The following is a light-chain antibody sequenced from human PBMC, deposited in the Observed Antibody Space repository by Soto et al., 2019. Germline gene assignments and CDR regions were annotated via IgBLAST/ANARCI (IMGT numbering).Light chain of an antibody. CDR1: QTIHSY. CDR2: SAS. V-gene: IGKV1-39*01. J-gene: IGKJ1*01. Sequence: DVQMTHSPSSLSASVGDRITLTCRSSQTIHSYLHWYQFKPGKAPQLLIQSASSLHSGVPSRFSGSGSGTHFTLIISSLQPEDSATYYCQQTFSTPWTLGQGTKVDIK. CDR3: QQTFSTPWT.